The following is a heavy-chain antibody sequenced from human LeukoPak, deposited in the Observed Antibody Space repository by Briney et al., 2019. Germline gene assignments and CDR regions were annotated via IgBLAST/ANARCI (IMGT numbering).Heavy chain of an antibody. D-gene: IGHD3-9*01. V-gene: IGHV4-34*01. J-gene: IGHJ5*02. Sequence: KPSETLSLTCAVYGGSFSGYYWSWIRQPPGKGLEWIGEINHSGSTNYNPSLKSRVTISVDTSKNQFSLKLSSVTAADTAVYYCARQVLRYFDWSLNYNWSDPWGQGTLVTVSS. CDR1: GGSFSGYY. CDR3: ARQVLRYFDWSLNYNWSDP. CDR2: INHSGST.